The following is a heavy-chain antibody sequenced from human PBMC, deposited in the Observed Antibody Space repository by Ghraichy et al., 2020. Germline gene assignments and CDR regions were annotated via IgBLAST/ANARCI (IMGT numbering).Heavy chain of an antibody. CDR3: AKGIAAGTTTISYFYSGLDV. CDR1: GFTFSSYG. D-gene: IGHD6-13*01. V-gene: IGHV3-23*01. Sequence: GGSLRLSCEASGFTFSSYGMSWVRQTPGKGLEWVSGISGSGDSTYYEDSVKGRFTISRDNSKNTLYLQMNSLRAEDTAVYYCAKGIAAGTTTISYFYSGLDVWGHGTTVTVSS. J-gene: IGHJ6*02. CDR2: ISGSGDST.